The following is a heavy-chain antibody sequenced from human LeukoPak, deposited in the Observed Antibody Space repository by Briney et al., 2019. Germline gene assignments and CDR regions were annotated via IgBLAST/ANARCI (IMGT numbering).Heavy chain of an antibody. CDR2: INHSGST. D-gene: IGHD6-6*01. CDR3: AINIRYSSSYPNWFDP. J-gene: IGHJ5*02. V-gene: IGHV4-34*01. Sequence: SETLSLTCAVYGGSFSGYYWSWIRQPPGKGLEWIGEINHSGSTNYNPSLTSQVTISVDTSKNQFSLKLSSVTAADTAVYYCAINIRYSSSYPNWFDPWGQGTLVTVSS. CDR1: GGSFSGYY.